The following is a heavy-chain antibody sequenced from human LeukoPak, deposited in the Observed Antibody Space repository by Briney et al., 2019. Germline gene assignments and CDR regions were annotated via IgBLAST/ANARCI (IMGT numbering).Heavy chain of an antibody. D-gene: IGHD3-22*01. Sequence: SETLSLTCAVYGGSFSNNYWSWIRQPPGKGLEWIGEINHSGSTSYKPSLKSRVTISVDTSKNQFSLKLSSVTAADTAVYYCARRPMIVVAHVWFDPWGQGTLVTVSS. J-gene: IGHJ5*02. V-gene: IGHV4-34*01. CDR3: ARRPMIVVAHVWFDP. CDR1: GGSFSNNY. CDR2: INHSGST.